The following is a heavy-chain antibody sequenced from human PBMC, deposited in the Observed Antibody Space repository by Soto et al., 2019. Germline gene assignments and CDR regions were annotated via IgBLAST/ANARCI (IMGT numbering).Heavy chain of an antibody. CDR3: ARDQEINWNSHQLDY. Sequence: SVKVSCKASGGTFISHAISLVRQAPGQRLEWMGGINAIFGKTKYAQKFQSRVTITRDESASTAYMELSSLRSEDTAVYYCARDQEINWNSHQLDYWGQGTLVTVSS. J-gene: IGHJ4*02. CDR1: GGTFISHA. CDR2: INAIFGKT. V-gene: IGHV1-69*05. D-gene: IGHD1-7*01.